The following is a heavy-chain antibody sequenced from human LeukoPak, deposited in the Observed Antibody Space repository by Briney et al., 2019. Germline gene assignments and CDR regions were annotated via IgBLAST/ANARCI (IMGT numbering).Heavy chain of an antibody. Sequence: SETLSLTCTVSGGSISSYYWSWIRQPPGKGLEWIGYIYYSGSTNYNPSLKSRVTISVETSKNQFSLKLSSVNAADTAVYYCARDVLAPTIFGVVAHYYYGMDVWGEGTTVTVSS. D-gene: IGHD3-3*01. V-gene: IGHV4-59*01. J-gene: IGHJ6*04. CDR1: GGSISSYY. CDR2: IYYSGST. CDR3: ARDVLAPTIFGVVAHYYYGMDV.